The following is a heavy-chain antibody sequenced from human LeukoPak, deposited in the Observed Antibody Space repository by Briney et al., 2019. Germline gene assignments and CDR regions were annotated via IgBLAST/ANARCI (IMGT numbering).Heavy chain of an antibody. CDR1: GYSFTSYW. J-gene: IGHJ4*02. Sequence: NLGESLKISCKGSGYSFTSYWIGWVRQMPGKGLEWMGIIYPRDSDTRYSPSFQGQVTVSADKSISTAYLQWSSLEASDTAMYYCARRQYSGYDFDFWGQGTLVTVSS. D-gene: IGHD5-12*01. CDR3: ARRQYSGYDFDF. CDR2: IYPRDSDT. V-gene: IGHV5-51*01.